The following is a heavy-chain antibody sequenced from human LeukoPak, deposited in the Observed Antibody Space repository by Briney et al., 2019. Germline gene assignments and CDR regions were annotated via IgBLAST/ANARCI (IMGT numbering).Heavy chain of an antibody. D-gene: IGHD6-13*01. CDR2: ISAYNGNT. Sequence: ASVKVSCKASGYTFTSYGISWVRQAPGQGLEWMGWISAYNGNTNYAQKLQGRVTMTTDTSTSTAYMELRSLRSDDTAVYYCASGTSIAAAGLPFDYWGQGTLVTVSS. J-gene: IGHJ4*02. CDR3: ASGTSIAAAGLPFDY. V-gene: IGHV1-18*01. CDR1: GYTFTSYG.